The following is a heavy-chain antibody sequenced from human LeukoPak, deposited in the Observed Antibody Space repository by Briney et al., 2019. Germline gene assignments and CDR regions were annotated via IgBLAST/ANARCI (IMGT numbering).Heavy chain of an antibody. D-gene: IGHD3-3*01. Sequence: SETLSLTCTVSGGSISSYYWSWIRQPPGKGLEWIGYIYYSGNTNYNPSLKSRVTISVDTSKNQFSLKLSSVTAADTAVYYCARLSGDFWSGYSDYWGQGTLVTVSS. CDR2: IYYSGNT. V-gene: IGHV4-59*08. CDR3: ARLSGDFWSGYSDY. CDR1: GGSISSYY. J-gene: IGHJ4*02.